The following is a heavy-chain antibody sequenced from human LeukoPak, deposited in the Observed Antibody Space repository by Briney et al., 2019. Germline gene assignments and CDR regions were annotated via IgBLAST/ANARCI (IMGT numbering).Heavy chain of an antibody. Sequence: SETLSLTCIVSGASISLDYWSWVRQPAGKGLEWVGRVYSSGTNYNPSLKSRVTMSLDTSNNQFSLKLTSVTAADTAVYYCARAPGAWRDYYMDVWGKGTTVTVSS. J-gene: IGHJ6*03. CDR1: GASISLDY. V-gene: IGHV4-4*07. CDR2: VYSSGT. CDR3: ARAPGAWRDYYMDV. D-gene: IGHD3-3*01.